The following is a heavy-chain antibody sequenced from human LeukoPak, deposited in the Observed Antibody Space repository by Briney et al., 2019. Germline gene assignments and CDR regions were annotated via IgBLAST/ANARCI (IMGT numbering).Heavy chain of an antibody. J-gene: IGHJ4*02. V-gene: IGHV1-8*01. Sequence: ASVKVSCKVSGYTFSNYDIIWVRQATGQGLEWMGWMNPNSGNTGYTQNFQGRVTMTRNTSISTAYMDLSSLRSEDTAVDYCARGVKGQQLGYWGQGTLVTVSS. CDR1: GYTFSNYD. CDR2: MNPNSGNT. CDR3: ARGVKGQQLGY. D-gene: IGHD6-13*01.